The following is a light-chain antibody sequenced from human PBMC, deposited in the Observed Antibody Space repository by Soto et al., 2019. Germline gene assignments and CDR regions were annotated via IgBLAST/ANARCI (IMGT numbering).Light chain of an antibody. J-gene: IGKJ1*01. CDR2: KAS. CDR1: QSISSW. Sequence: DIQMTQSPSTLSASVGDRVTITCRASQSISSWLAWYQQKPGKAPKVLIYKASSLESGVPSRFSGSGSGTEFTLTISSLQPDDFATYYCQHYNTYWTFGQGTKVE. CDR3: QHYNTYWT. V-gene: IGKV1-5*03.